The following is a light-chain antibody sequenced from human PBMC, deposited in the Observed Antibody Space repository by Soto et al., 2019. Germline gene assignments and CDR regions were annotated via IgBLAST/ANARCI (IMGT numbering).Light chain of an antibody. V-gene: IGLV2-8*01. J-gene: IGLJ3*02. CDR1: SSDVGGYNF. CDR2: EVT. CDR3: SSYAGGIKWV. Sequence: QSALTQPPSASGSPGQSVTISCTGTSSDVGGYNFVSWYQQHPGKAPKFMIYEVTKRPSGVPDRFSGSKSGNAASLTVSGLQAADEADYYCSSYAGGIKWVFGGGTKLTVL.